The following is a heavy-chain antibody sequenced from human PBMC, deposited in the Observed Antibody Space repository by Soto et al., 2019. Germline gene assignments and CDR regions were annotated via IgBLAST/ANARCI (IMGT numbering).Heavy chain of an antibody. D-gene: IGHD3-16*01. J-gene: IGHJ3*02. Sequence: EVQLVESGGGLVQPGRSLRLSCAASGFTFDDYAMHWVRQAPGKGLEWVSGISWNSGTIGYADSVKGRFTISRDNAKNSLYLQMNSLRAEDTALYKCAKRGGNDAFGIWGQGTMVTVSS. V-gene: IGHV3-9*01. CDR1: GFTFDDYA. CDR2: ISWNSGTI. CDR3: AKRGGNDAFGI.